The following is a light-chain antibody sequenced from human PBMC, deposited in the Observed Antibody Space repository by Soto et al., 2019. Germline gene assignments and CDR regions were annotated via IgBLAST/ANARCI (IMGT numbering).Light chain of an antibody. J-gene: IGLJ1*01. CDR2: EVT. V-gene: IGLV2-8*01. CDR1: SGDVGGYDY. Sequence: QSTLANSPSASGSPGQSVTISCTGTSGDVGGYDYVSWYQQHPGKAPKLMIYEVTKRPLGVPDRFSGSKSGNTASLTVSGLRAEDEADYYCSSYAGSDNPYVFGTGTKV. CDR3: SSYAGSDNPYV.